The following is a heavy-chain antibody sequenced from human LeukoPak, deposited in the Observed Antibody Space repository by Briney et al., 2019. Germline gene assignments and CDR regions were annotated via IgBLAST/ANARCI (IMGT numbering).Heavy chain of an antibody. V-gene: IGHV3-23*01. CDR2: ISGSGGST. Sequence: PGGSLRLSCAASGFTFSSYEMNWVRQAPGKGLEWVSAISGSGGSTYYADSVKGRFTISRDNSKNTLYLQMNSLRAEDTAVYYCALDGGGGDCYSWRYCYYYMDVWGKGTTVTISS. D-gene: IGHD2-21*02. CDR1: GFTFSSYE. CDR3: ALDGGGGDCYSWRYCYYYMDV. J-gene: IGHJ6*03.